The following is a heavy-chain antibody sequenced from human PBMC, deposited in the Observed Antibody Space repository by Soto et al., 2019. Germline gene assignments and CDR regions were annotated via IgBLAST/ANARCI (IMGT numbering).Heavy chain of an antibody. D-gene: IGHD3-16*01. CDR3: ARGGKQSDRSLDC. CDR2: ISYDGSNK. Sequence: GGSLRLSCAASGFTFSSYAMHWVRQAPGKGLEWVALISYDGSNKYYADSVKGRFTISRDNSKNTLYVQMNSLRAEDTAVYYCARGGKQSDRSLDCWGQGTLVTVSS. CDR1: GFTFSSYA. J-gene: IGHJ4*02. V-gene: IGHV3-30-3*01.